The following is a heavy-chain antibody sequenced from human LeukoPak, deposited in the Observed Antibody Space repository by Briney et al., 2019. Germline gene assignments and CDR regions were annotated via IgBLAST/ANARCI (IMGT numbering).Heavy chain of an antibody. J-gene: IGHJ4*02. V-gene: IGHV3-74*01. Sequence: PGGSLRLSCVDSEFTFSTYWFHWVRQAPGEGLVWVSRINTDGGTTDYADSVKGRFTISRDNAKNSLYLQMNSLRAEDTAVYYCAREAQKYYYDSSGYRYWGQGTLVTVSS. D-gene: IGHD3-22*01. CDR3: AREAQKYYYDSSGYRY. CDR2: INTDGGTT. CDR1: EFTFSTYW.